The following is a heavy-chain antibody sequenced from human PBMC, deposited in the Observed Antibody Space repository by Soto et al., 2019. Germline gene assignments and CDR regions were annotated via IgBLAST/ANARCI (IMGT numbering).Heavy chain of an antibody. J-gene: IGHJ6*02. Sequence: QVQLVQSGAEVKKPGSSVKVSCKASGGTFSSYAISWVRQAPGQGLEWMGGIIPIFGTANYAQKFQGRVTITADESTSTAYMELSSVRSEDTAVYYCARGGSSSWGRAYYYGMDVWGQGTTVTVSS. CDR1: GGTFSSYA. CDR2: IIPIFGTA. V-gene: IGHV1-69*01. CDR3: ARGGSSSWGRAYYYGMDV. D-gene: IGHD6-13*01.